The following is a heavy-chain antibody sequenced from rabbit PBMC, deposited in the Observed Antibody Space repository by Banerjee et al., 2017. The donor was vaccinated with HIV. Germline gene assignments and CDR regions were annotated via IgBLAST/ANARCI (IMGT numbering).Heavy chain of an antibody. J-gene: IGHJ3*01. Sequence: QSLEESGGDLVKPGASLTLTCTASGFSFGSGYDMCWVRQAPGKGLEWIACIYAGSSGYTYYASWAKGRFTISKTSSTTVTLQVTSLTAADTATYFCANGGSGYYPTRLDLWGQGTLV. CDR3: ANGGSGYYPTRLDL. V-gene: IGHV1S40*01. CDR1: GFSFGSGYD. D-gene: IGHD8-1*01. CDR2: IYAGSSGYT.